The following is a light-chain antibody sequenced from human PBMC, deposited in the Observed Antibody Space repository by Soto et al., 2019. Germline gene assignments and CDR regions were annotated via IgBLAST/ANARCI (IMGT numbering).Light chain of an antibody. J-gene: IGKJ4*01. CDR1: QGISSY. Sequence: IQLTQSPSSLSPSVGDRVTITCRASQGISSYLAWYQQKPGKAPKLLIYAASTLQSGVPSRFSGSGSGTDFTLTISSLKPEDFETYYCQQLNSYPLTFGGGTKVDIK. CDR3: QQLNSYPLT. CDR2: AAS. V-gene: IGKV1-9*01.